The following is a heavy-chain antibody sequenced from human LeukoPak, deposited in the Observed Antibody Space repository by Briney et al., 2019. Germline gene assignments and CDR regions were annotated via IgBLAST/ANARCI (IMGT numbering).Heavy chain of an antibody. Sequence: GGSLRLSCAASGFTVSSNYMSWVRQAPGKGLEWVSVIYSGGSTYYADSVKGRFTISRDNSKNTLYLQMNSLRAEDTAVYYCARDGSPTYCTNGVCYFDYWGQGTLVTVSS. CDR1: GFTVSSNY. V-gene: IGHV3-66*01. CDR2: IYSGGST. D-gene: IGHD2-8*01. CDR3: ARDGSPTYCTNGVCYFDY. J-gene: IGHJ4*02.